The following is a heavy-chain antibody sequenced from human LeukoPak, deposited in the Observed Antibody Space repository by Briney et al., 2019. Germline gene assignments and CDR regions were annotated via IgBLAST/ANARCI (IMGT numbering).Heavy chain of an antibody. CDR2: ISAYSGNT. J-gene: IGHJ1*01. CDR1: GGTFSSYA. V-gene: IGHV1-18*01. CDR3: ARGSSSQYFRF. D-gene: IGHD3-10*01. Sequence: ASVKVSCKASGGTFSSYAISWVRQAPGQGLEWMGWISAYSGNTSYAQRFQGRVTMSTEASTNTAYMELTSLRSDDTAIYFCARGSSSQYFRFWGQGTLVTVSS.